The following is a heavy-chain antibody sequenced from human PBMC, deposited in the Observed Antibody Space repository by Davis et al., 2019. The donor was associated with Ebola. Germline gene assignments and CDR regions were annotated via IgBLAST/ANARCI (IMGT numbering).Heavy chain of an antibody. CDR1: GFTFSSNV. V-gene: IGHV3-30-3*01. J-gene: IGHJ3*02. CDR2: ILYDEGDK. Sequence: PGGLRLSCAASGFTFSSNVMHWVRQAPGKGLEWVAVILYDEGDKYHADSVKGRFTISRDNSKNTLYLQMNSLKAEDTAVYYCASESYYDNRGYSSFDIWGQGTMVTVSS. D-gene: IGHD3-22*01. CDR3: ASESYYDNRGYSSFDI.